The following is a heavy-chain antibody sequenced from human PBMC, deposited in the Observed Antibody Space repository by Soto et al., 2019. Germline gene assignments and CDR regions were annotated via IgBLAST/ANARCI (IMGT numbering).Heavy chain of an antibody. CDR2: IYYSGST. D-gene: IGHD3-10*01. Sequence: QVQLQESGPGLVKPSETLSLTCTVSGGSISSYYWSWIRQPPGKGLEWIGYIYYSGSTNYNPSLKSRVTISVDTSKNQFSLKLSSVPAADTAVYYCAREDYYGSGESNWFDPWGQGTLVTVSS. V-gene: IGHV4-59*01. CDR3: AREDYYGSGESNWFDP. J-gene: IGHJ5*02. CDR1: GGSISSYY.